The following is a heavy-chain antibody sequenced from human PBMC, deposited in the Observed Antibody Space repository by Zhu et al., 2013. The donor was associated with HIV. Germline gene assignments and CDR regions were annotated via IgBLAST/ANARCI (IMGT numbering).Heavy chain of an antibody. J-gene: IGHJ4*02. CDR1: GGSISSSSYY. CDR3: ARGILDYVQGSGSHRGEFDY. Sequence: QVQLQESGPGLVKPSETLSLTCTVSGGSISSSSYYWGWIRQPPGKGLEWIGSIYYSGSTYYNPSLKSRVTISVDTSKNQFSLKLSSVTAADTAVYYCARGILDYVQGSGSHRGEFDYWGQGTLVTVSS. D-gene: IGHD3-10*01. CDR2: IYYSGST. V-gene: IGHV4-39*07.